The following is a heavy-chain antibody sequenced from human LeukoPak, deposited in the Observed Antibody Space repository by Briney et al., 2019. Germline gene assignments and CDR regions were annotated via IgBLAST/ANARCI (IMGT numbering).Heavy chain of an antibody. J-gene: IGHJ5*01. D-gene: IGHD6-13*01. CDR1: GFTVSSNY. Sequence: PGGSLRLSCAASGFTVSSNYMSWVRQAPGKGLEWVSVIYSGGSTYYADSVKGRFTISRDNSKNTLYLQMNSLRAEDTAVYYCARGQAVAAGYNWSDSWGQGTLVTVSS. CDR3: ARGQAVAAGYNWSDS. V-gene: IGHV3-66*01. CDR2: IYSGGST.